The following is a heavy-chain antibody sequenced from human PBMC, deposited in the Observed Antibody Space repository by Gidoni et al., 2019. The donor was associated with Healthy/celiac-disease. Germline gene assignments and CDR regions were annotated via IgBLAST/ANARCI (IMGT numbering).Heavy chain of an antibody. CDR1: GGTFSSYA. D-gene: IGHD3-22*01. J-gene: IGHJ3*02. Sequence: QVQLVQSGAEVKKPGSSVKVSCKASGGTFSSYAISWVRQAPGQGLEWMGGIIPIFGTANYAQKFQGRVTITADESTSTAYMELSSLRSEDTAVYYCARDLPGYDSSGWNAFDIWGQGTMVTVSS. V-gene: IGHV1-69*01. CDR2: IIPIFGTA. CDR3: ARDLPGYDSSGWNAFDI.